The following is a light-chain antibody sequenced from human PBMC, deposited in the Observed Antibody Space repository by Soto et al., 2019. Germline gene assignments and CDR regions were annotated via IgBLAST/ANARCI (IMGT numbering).Light chain of an antibody. J-gene: IGKJ4*01. CDR2: CAS. Sequence: EIVMTQSPATLSVSPGERATLSCRASQSVRSELAWYQQKPGQAPRLLIQCASTRATGIPARFSGSGSGTEFTLTISSRHAEDFAVYYCQQYNNWPRRTFGGGTKVEIK. CDR1: QSVRSE. CDR3: QQYNNWPRRT. V-gene: IGKV3-15*01.